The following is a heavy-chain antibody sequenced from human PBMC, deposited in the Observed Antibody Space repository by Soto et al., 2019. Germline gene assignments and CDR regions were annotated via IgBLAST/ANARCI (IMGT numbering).Heavy chain of an antibody. CDR2: ISSSSSYI. D-gene: IGHD5-18*01. J-gene: IGHJ3*02. Sequence: EVQLVESGGGLVKPGGSLRLSCAASGFTFSSYSMNWVRQAPGKGLEWVSSISSSSSYIYYADSVKGRFTISRDNAKNSLYLQMNSLRAEDTAVYYCARALGYSYGSQLDAFDIWGQGTMVTVSS. CDR3: ARALGYSYGSQLDAFDI. V-gene: IGHV3-21*01. CDR1: GFTFSSYS.